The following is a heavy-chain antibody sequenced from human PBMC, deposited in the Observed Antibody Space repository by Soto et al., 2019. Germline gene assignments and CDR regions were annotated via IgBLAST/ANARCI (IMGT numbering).Heavy chain of an antibody. D-gene: IGHD3-10*01. CDR3: AKDFYKEGVPAY. Sequence: SLRLSCAASGFTFDDYTMHWVRQAPGKGLEWVSLISWDGGSTYYADSVKGRFTISRDNSKNSLYLQMNSLRTEDTALYYCAKDFYKEGVPAYWGQGTLVTVSS. CDR1: GFTFDDYT. V-gene: IGHV3-43*01. J-gene: IGHJ4*02. CDR2: ISWDGGST.